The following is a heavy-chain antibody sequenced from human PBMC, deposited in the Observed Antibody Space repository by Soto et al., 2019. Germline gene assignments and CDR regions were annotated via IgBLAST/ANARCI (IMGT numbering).Heavy chain of an antibody. CDR2: ISAYNGNT. CDR1: GYTFTSYG. Sequence: QVQLVQSGAEVKKPGASVKVSCKASGYTFTSYGISWLRKAPGQGLEWMGWISAYNGNTNYAQKLQGRVTMTTDTSTSTAYMELMSLRSDDTAVYCGARRWWELFSPLDNWGQGALVTVSS. J-gene: IGHJ4*02. V-gene: IGHV1-18*01. CDR3: ARRWWELFSPLDN. D-gene: IGHD1-26*01.